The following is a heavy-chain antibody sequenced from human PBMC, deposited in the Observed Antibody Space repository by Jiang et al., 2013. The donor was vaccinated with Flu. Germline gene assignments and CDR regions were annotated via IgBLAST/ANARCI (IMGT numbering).Heavy chain of an antibody. V-gene: IGHV3-11*04. CDR3: ARDSHYYDSSGYYYPSYYFDY. CDR1: GFTFSDYY. Sequence: GGSLRLSCAASGFTFSDYYMSWIRQAPGKGLEWVSYISSSGSTIYYADSVKGRFTISRDNAKNSLYLQMNSLRAEDTAVYYCARDSHYYDSSGYYYPSYYFDYWGQGTLVTVSS. D-gene: IGHD3-22*01. CDR2: ISSSGSTI. J-gene: IGHJ4*02.